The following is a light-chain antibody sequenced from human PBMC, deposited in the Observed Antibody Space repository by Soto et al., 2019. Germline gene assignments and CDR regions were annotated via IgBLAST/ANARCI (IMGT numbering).Light chain of an antibody. CDR2: DAF. J-gene: IGKJ1*01. Sequence: ETVLSQSPAILSLSPGERATLSCRTSQTISSRHLAWYQQKPSQAPRLLIYDAFNRATGIPARFSGSGSGTDFTLTISSLEPEDFAVYYCQQRSNWPWTFGQGTKVDIK. CDR1: QTISSRH. CDR3: QQRSNWPWT. V-gene: IGKV3-11*01.